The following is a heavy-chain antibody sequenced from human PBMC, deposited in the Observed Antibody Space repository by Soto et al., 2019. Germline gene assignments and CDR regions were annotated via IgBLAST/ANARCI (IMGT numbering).Heavy chain of an antibody. CDR1: GGSVSSGSYY. J-gene: IGHJ6*02. D-gene: IGHD3-3*01. V-gene: IGHV4-61*01. CDR2: IYYSGST. Sequence: PSETLSLTCTVSGGSVSSGSYYWSWIRQPPGKGLEWIGYIYYSGSTNYNPSLKSRVTISVDTSKNQFSLKLSSVTAADTAVYYCARENGIYDFWSGYRTYGMDVWGQGTTVTVSS. CDR3: ARENGIYDFWSGYRTYGMDV.